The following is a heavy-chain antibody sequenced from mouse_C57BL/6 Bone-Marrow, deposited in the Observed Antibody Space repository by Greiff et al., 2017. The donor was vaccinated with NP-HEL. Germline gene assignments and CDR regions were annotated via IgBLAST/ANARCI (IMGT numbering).Heavy chain of an antibody. Sequence: EVNLVESGGGLVQPGGSLKLSCAASGFTFSDYGMAWVRQAPRKGPEWVAFISNLAYSIYYADTVTGRFTISRENAKNTLYLEMSSLRSEDTAMCYCARGGYDYGYAMDYWGQGTSVTVSS. CDR2: ISNLAYSI. CDR3: ARGGYDYGYAMDY. CDR1: GFTFSDYG. J-gene: IGHJ4*01. V-gene: IGHV5-15*01. D-gene: IGHD2-4*01.